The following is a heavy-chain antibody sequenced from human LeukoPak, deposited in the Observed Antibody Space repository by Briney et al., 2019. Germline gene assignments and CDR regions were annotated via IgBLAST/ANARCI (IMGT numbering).Heavy chain of an antibody. CDR1: GFMFSEYG. CDR2: IRSDGSNA. J-gene: IGHJ4*02. CDR3: ARVAQIAAAGIIGGDFDY. Sequence: GGSLRLSCAASGFMFSEYGMHWVRQAPGEGLEWVAFIRSDGSNALYADSVKGRFTSSRDNTKSTVSLQMNSLRPEDTAVYYCARVAQIAAAGIIGGDFDYWGQGTLVTVSS. V-gene: IGHV3-30*02. D-gene: IGHD6-13*01.